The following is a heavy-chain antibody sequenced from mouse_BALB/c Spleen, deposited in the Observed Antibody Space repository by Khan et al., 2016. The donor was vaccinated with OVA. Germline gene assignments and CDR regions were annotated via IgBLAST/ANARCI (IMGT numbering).Heavy chain of an antibody. J-gene: IGHJ3*01. D-gene: IGHD1-1*02. CDR3: VRGGKLAC. CDR1: GYTFTDYA. Sequence: QVQLQQSGAELVRPGVSVKISCKASGYTFTDYAMHWVKQRHAKSLEWIGVISTNYGDADYNQKFQGKASMTVDRSSSTVYTELARMTSADAAIYYCVRGGKLACWGKGTLVTVSA. V-gene: IGHV1S137*01. CDR2: ISTNYGDA.